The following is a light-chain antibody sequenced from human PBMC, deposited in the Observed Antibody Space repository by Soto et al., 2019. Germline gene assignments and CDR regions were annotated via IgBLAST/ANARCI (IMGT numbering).Light chain of an antibody. J-gene: IGKJ4*01. CDR3: QQYDSYPLT. Sequence: DIQMTQSPSTLSASEGDRVTITCRASQSINKWLAWYQKRPGKAPKLLIYEASSLESGVPSRFSGSASGTEFTLTISSLQRDDFGTYYCQQYDSYPLTFGGGTKVEIK. V-gene: IGKV1-5*03. CDR1: QSINKW. CDR2: EAS.